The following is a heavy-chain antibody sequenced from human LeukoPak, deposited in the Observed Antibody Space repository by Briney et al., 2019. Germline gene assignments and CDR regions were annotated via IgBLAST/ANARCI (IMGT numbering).Heavy chain of an antibody. Sequence: GGSLRLSCAASGFTFDDYAMHWVRQAPGKGLEWVSLISWDGGSTYYADSVKGRFTISRDNSKNSLYLQMNSLRAEDTALYYCAKDIGARVGATSNFDYWGQGTLVTVSS. CDR2: ISWDGGST. J-gene: IGHJ4*02. CDR3: AKDIGARVGATSNFDY. D-gene: IGHD1-26*01. V-gene: IGHV3-43D*03. CDR1: GFTFDDYA.